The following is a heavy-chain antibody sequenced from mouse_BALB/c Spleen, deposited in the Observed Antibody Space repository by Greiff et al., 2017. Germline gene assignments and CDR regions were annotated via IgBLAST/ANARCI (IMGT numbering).Heavy chain of an antibody. CDR3: ARGGYGNYYAMDY. CDR1: GFNIKDTY. Sequence: VQLQQSGAELVRSGASVKLSCTASGFNIKDTYMHWVKQRPEQGLEWIGRIDPANGNTKYDPKFQGKATITADTSSNTAYLQLSSLTSEDTAVYYCARGGYGNYYAMDYWGQGTSVTVSS. V-gene: IGHV14-3*02. D-gene: IGHD2-1*01. CDR2: IDPANGNT. J-gene: IGHJ4*01.